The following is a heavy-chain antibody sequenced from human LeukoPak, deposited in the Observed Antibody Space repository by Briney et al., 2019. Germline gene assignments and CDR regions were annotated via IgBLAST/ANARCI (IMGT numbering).Heavy chain of an antibody. J-gene: IGHJ4*02. CDR2: IYYSGST. D-gene: IGHD3-22*01. Sequence: SETLSLTCTVSGASISSSSYYWGWIRQPPGKGLEWIGSIYYSGSTYYNPSLKSRVTISVDTSKNQFSLKLSSVTAADTAVYYCAPTYYYDSSGYLYPDYYFDYWGQGTLVTVSS. V-gene: IGHV4-39*01. CDR1: GASISSSSYY. CDR3: APTYYYDSSGYLYPDYYFDY.